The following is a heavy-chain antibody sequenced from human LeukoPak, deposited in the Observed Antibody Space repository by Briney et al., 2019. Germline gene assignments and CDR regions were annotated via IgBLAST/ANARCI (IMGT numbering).Heavy chain of an antibody. D-gene: IGHD5-24*01. CDR1: GFTFRNHG. CDR3: VRDRGALQYFDY. Sequence: GRSLRLSCAASGFTFRNHGMHWVRQAPGKGLEWVAIIWYSGGNKYYADSVNGRFTISRDNSKNTLFLEMNSLRAEDTAVYYCVRDRGALQYFDYWGQGTLVTVSS. CDR2: IWYSGGNK. V-gene: IGHV3-33*01. J-gene: IGHJ4*02.